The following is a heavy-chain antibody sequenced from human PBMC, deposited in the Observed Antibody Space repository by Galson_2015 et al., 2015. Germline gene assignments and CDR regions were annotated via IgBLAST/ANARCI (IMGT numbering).Heavy chain of an antibody. CDR2: INTNTGNP. V-gene: IGHV7-4-1*02. D-gene: IGHD3-10*01. CDR1: GYIFTRYA. Sequence: SVKVSCKASGYIFTRYAMNWVRQAPGQGLEWMGWINTNTGNPSYAQGFAGRFVFSMDTSVSTAFLQITSLKADDTAVYYCAQGTLDYWGLGTLVTVSS. CDR3: AQGTLDY. J-gene: IGHJ4*02.